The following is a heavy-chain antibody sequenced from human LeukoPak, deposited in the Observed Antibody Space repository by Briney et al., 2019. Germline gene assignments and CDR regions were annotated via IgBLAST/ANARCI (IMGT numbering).Heavy chain of an antibody. V-gene: IGHV4-59*01. CDR3: AREDPQTKVPEGMDI. D-gene: IGHD4/OR15-4a*01. CDR2: IYYSGTT. Sequence: PSETLSLTCTVSGGSIRHYYWSWIRQPPRKGLEWIGYIYYSGTTNYNPSLKSRVTISVDTSKNQFSLKLNSVTAADTAVYYCAREDPQTKVPEGMDIWGQGTTVTVSS. CDR1: GGSIRHYY. J-gene: IGHJ6*02.